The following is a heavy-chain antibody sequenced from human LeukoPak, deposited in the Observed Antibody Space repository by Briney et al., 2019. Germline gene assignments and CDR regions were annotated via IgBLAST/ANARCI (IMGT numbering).Heavy chain of an antibody. CDR2: RIPGYGSV. CDR3: AAGTYYASGGRFDP. CDR1: GDTFSNYA. V-gene: IGHV1-69*05. J-gene: IGHJ5*02. D-gene: IGHD3-10*01. Sequence: SVKVSCKASGDTFSNYAFNWVRQAPGQGLEWMGGRIPGYGSVHYAPKFQGRVSITTDGSASTVSLDLSRLTSGDTAVYYCAAGTYYASGGRFDPWGPGPLVTVSS.